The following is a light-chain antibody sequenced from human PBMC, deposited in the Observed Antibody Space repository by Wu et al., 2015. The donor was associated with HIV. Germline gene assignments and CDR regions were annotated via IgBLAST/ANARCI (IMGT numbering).Light chain of an antibody. CDR3: QQYNNWPGT. CDR1: QSVSSN. J-gene: IGKJ1*01. V-gene: IGKV3-15*01. Sequence: EIVMTQSPATLSVSPGERATLSCRASQSVSSNLAWYQQKPGQAPRLLIYGASTRATGIPARFSGSGSGTEFTLTISSVQSEDFAVYYCQQYNNWPGTFGQGDQGGNQT. CDR2: GAS.